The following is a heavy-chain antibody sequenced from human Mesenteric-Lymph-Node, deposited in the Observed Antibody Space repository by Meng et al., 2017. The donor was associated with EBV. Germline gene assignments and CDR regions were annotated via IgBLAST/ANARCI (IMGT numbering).Heavy chain of an antibody. CDR2: RYHSGYT. Sequence: HVHLEESGPGLVNASETLSLTCTVSGGSVSSDNYYWSWMRQPPGKRLEWIGSRYHSGYTDYNPSLKSRVTISLDTSKNHLSLKLASVPAADTAVYYCARFQLLSFGEQTWSQGSLVTVSS. V-gene: IGHV4-61*03. CDR1: GGSVSSDNYY. CDR3: ARFQLLSFGEQT. D-gene: IGHD3-10*01. J-gene: IGHJ5*02.